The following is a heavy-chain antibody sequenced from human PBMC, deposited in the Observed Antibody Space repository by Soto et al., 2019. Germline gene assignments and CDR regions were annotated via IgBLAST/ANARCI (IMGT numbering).Heavy chain of an antibody. CDR3: ARVMTTFGVVSKGPDH. Sequence: QVQLVQSGDEVKKPGASVKVSCKASGYPFTTYGITWVRQAPGQGLEWMGWISTYNGNTNYAQSLQGRVTMTRERSSTTAYMELRSLRSDDTAVYYCARVMTTFGVVSKGPDHWGQGTLVTVSS. CDR1: GYPFTTYG. CDR2: ISTYNGNT. D-gene: IGHD3-3*01. J-gene: IGHJ4*02. V-gene: IGHV1-18*04.